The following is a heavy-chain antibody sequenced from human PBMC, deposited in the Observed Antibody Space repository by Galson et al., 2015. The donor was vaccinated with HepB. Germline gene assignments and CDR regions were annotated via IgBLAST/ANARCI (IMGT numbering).Heavy chain of an antibody. V-gene: IGHV7-4-1*02. Sequence: SVKVSCKASGYTFTSYAMNWVRQAPGQGLEWMGWINTNTGNPTYAQGFTGRFVFSLDTSVSTAYLQISSLKAEDTAVYYCARSPYYDYIWGSYRYDFDYWGQGTLVTVSS. D-gene: IGHD3-16*02. CDR2: INTNTGNP. J-gene: IGHJ4*02. CDR3: ARSPYYDYIWGSYRYDFDY. CDR1: GYTFTSYA.